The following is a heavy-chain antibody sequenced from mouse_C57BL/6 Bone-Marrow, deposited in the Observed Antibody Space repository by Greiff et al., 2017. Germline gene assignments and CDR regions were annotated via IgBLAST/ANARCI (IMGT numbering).Heavy chain of an antibody. Sequence: QVQLQQSGAELVRPGASVKLSCKASGYTFTSYGISWVKQRPGQGLEWIGEIYPRSGNTYYNEKFKGKATLTADTSSSTAYMELRRLTSEDSAVYCCAIPLCYYGSPVDYWGQGTTLTVSS. CDR2: IYPRSGNT. CDR1: GYTFTSYG. J-gene: IGHJ2*01. D-gene: IGHD1-1*01. V-gene: IGHV1-81*01. CDR3: AIPLCYYGSPVDY.